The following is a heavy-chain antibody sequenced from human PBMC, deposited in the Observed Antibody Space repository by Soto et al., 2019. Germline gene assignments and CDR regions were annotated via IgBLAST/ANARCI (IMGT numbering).Heavy chain of an antibody. V-gene: IGHV4-31*03. CDR3: ARAPLGYCTNGVCFPGIPGYY. CDR2: IYYSGST. J-gene: IGHJ4*02. Sequence: NPSETLSLTCTVSGGSISSGGYYWSWIRQHPGKGLEWIGYIYYSGSTYYNPSLKSRVTISVDTSKNQFSLKLSSVTAADTAVYYCARAPLGYCTNGVCFPGIPGYYWGQGTLVTVSS. CDR1: GGSISSGGYY. D-gene: IGHD2-8*01.